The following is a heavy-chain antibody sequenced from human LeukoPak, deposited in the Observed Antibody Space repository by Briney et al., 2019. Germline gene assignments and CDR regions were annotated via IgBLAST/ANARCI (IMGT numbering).Heavy chain of an antibody. D-gene: IGHD2-2*01. CDR3: AKVSVVVVPAALDY. J-gene: IGHJ4*02. V-gene: IGHV3-21*04. CDR2: ISSDSSYT. Sequence: NPGGSLRLSCAGSGFTFSSYSLNWVRQAPGKGLKWVSSISSDSSYTYYADSLKGRFTISRDNSKNTLYLQMNSLRAEDTAVYYCAKVSVVVVPAALDYWGQGTLVTVSS. CDR1: GFTFSSYS.